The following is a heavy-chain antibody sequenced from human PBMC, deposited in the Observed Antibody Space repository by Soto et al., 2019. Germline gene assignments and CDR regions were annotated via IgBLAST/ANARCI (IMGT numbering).Heavy chain of an antibody. CDR2: INAGNGNT. CDR1: GYTFTSYA. CDR3: ASEVLPSSVFSYYYYMDV. J-gene: IGHJ6*03. V-gene: IGHV1-3*01. D-gene: IGHD3-10*01. Sequence: ASVKVSCKASGYTFTSYAMHWVRQAPGQRLEWMGWINAGNGNTKYSQKFQGRVTITRDTSASTAYMELSSLRSEDTAVYYCASEVLPSSVFSYYYYMDVWGKGTTVTVSS.